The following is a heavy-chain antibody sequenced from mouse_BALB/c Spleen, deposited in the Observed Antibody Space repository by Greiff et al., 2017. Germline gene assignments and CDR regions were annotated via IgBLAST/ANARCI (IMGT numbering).Heavy chain of an antibody. CDR1: GFTFSSYG. CDR3: ARHEKYGNYDAMDY. D-gene: IGHD2-10*02. J-gene: IGHJ4*01. V-gene: IGHV5-6*01. Sequence: EVMLVESGGDLVKPGGSLKLSCAASGFTFSSYGMSWVRQTPDKRLEWVATISSGGSYTYYPDSVKGRFTISRDNAKNTLYLQMSSLKSEDTAMYYCARHEKYGNYDAMDYWGQGTSVTVSS. CDR2: ISSGGSYT.